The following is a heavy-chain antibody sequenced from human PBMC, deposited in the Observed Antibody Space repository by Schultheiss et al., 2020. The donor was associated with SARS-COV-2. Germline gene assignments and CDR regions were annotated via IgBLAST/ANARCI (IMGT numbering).Heavy chain of an antibody. V-gene: IGHV4-61*08. D-gene: IGHD3-22*01. CDR3: ARLGETEYYYDSSGYGWSWFDP. CDR1: GGSISSGDYY. J-gene: IGHJ5*02. CDR2: IYYSGST. Sequence: SETLSLTCTVSGGSISSGDYYWSWIRQPPGKGLEWIGYIYYSGSTNYNPSLKSRVTISVDTSKNQFSLKLSSVTAADTAVYYCARLGETEYYYDSSGYGWSWFDPWGQGTLVTVSS.